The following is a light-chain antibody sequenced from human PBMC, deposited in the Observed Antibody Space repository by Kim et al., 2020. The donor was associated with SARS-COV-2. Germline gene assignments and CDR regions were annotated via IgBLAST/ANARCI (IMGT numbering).Light chain of an antibody. CDR2: DVS. J-gene: IGLJ3*02. V-gene: IGLV2-11*01. Sequence: GKSVTISCAGTSSDVGGYNYVSWYQQHRGKVPKLLIFDVSTRPSGIPDRFSGSKSGNTASLTISGLQAEDETDYYFCSYAGRYSCVFGGGTQLTVL. CDR1: SSDVGGYNY. CDR3: CSYAGRYSCV.